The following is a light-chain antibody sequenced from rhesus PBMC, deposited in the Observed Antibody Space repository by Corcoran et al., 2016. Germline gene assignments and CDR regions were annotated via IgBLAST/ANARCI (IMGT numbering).Light chain of an antibody. Sequence: DIQMTQSPSSLSASVGDTVTITCRASQSISFWLDWFQQKPGKAPQLLIYESSSLPSGVPSRVSGSGSGTDFTLTITSLQPDDIAVYYCLQYNSDPPTFGQGTKVEIK. CDR2: ESS. J-gene: IGKJ1*01. CDR1: QSISFW. V-gene: IGKV1-22*01. CDR3: LQYNSDPPT.